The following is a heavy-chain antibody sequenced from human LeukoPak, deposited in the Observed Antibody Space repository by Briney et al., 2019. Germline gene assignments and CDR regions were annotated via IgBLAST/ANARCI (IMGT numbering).Heavy chain of an antibody. J-gene: IGHJ5*02. CDR3: AREPLSYYDILTGIGWFDP. D-gene: IGHD3-9*01. CDR2: ISAYNGNT. V-gene: IGHV1-18*01. Sequence: ASVKVSCRASGYTFTSYGISWVRQAPGQGLEWMGWISAYNGNTNYAQKLQGRVTMTTDTSTSTAYMELRSLRSDDTAVYYCAREPLSYYDILTGIGWFDPWGQGTLVTVSS. CDR1: GYTFTSYG.